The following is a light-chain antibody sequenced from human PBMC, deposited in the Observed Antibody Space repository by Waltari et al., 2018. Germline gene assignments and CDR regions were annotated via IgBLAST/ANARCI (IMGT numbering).Light chain of an antibody. Sequence: DIVMTQSPDSLAVSLGARATITCKSSQSLLFRSNNKNYLAWYQQKPAQPPKLLISWASTRQSGVPDRFSGSGSGTAFTLTISSLQAEDVAVYYCQQYYTTPLTFGGGTKVEIK. CDR3: QQYYTTPLT. J-gene: IGKJ4*01. CDR1: QSLLFRSNNKNY. CDR2: WAS. V-gene: IGKV4-1*01.